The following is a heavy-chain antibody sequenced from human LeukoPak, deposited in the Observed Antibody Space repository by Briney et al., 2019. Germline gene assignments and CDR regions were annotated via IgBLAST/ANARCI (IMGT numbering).Heavy chain of an antibody. Sequence: GGSLRLSCKVSEFPFSVYAMAWVRQAPGQGLEWVSAIDASGSDTYYTDSVKGRFTISRDNSKNTVYLQMNSLRVEDTAVYYCADYRKPQGLDYWGQGTLVTVSS. CDR1: EFPFSVYA. V-gene: IGHV3-23*01. J-gene: IGHJ4*02. CDR3: ADYRKPQGLDY. CDR2: IDASGSDT. D-gene: IGHD1-14*01.